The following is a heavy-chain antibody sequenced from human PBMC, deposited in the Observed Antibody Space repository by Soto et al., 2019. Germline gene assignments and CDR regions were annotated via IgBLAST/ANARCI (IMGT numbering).Heavy chain of an antibody. J-gene: IGHJ6*02. Sequence: PGESLRISCNGSGYSFTSYWIGWVRHMPGKGLEWMGIIYPGDSDTRYSPSFQDQVTISADKSISTAYLQWSSLKASDTAMYYCARHGSSFTQNYGMDVWGQGTTVTVSS. D-gene: IGHD2-15*01. CDR2: IYPGDSDT. V-gene: IGHV5-51*01. CDR3: ARHGSSFTQNYGMDV. CDR1: GYSFTSYW.